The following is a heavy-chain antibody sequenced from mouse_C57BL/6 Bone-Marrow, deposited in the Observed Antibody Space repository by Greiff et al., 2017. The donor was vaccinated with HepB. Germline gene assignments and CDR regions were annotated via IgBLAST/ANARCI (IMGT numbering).Heavy chain of an antibody. V-gene: IGHV1-81*01. CDR2: IYPRSGNT. Sequence: QVQLQQSGAELARPGASVKLSCKASGYTFTSYGISWVKQRTGQGLEWIGEIYPRSGNTYYNEKFKGKATLTADKSSNTAYMELRSLTSEDSAVYFCARSYYGSSYGFAYWGQGTLVTVSA. CDR3: ARSYYGSSYGFAY. J-gene: IGHJ3*01. CDR1: GYTFTSYG. D-gene: IGHD1-1*01.